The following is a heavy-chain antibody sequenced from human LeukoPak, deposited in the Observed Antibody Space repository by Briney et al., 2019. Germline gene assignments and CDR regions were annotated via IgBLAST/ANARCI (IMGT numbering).Heavy chain of an antibody. CDR3: ARRKPYTNGWYYFDY. D-gene: IGHD6-19*01. CDR1: GGSISTYH. V-gene: IGHV4-59*08. CDR2: IYYTGST. Sequence: SETLSLTCTVSGGSISTYHWSWIRQPPGKGLEWIGYIYYTGSTNYNPSLKSRVTISVDTSKNQFSLKLTSVTAADTAVYYCARRKPYTNGWYYFDYWGQGTLVTVSS. J-gene: IGHJ4*02.